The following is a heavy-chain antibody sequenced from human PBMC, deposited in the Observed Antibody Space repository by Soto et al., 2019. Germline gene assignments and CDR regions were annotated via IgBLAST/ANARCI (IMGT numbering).Heavy chain of an antibody. V-gene: IGHV3-74*03. Sequence: EVQLVESGGGLVQPGGSLRLSCAVSGFTFSRYWMHWFRQDPGNGLVWVSSTNVDGTNTQYADSVRGRFTVSRDNAKSTVYLQVTSLRSEDTAVYCCAKDLLWCQSDYWGQGTLVVVSS. J-gene: IGHJ4*02. CDR3: AKDLLWCQSDY. CDR1: GFTFSRYW. D-gene: IGHD2-15*01. CDR2: TNVDGTNT.